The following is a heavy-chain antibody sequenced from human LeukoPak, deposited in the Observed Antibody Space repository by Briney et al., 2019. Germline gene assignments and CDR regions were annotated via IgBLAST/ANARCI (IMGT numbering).Heavy chain of an antibody. D-gene: IGHD2-2*01. CDR3: ARDGCSSTSCYSDYYYGMDV. V-gene: IGHV4-59*01. J-gene: IGHJ6*02. CDR1: GGSITRYY. Sequence: SETQSLTCTVSGGSITRYYWTWIRQPPGKGLEWIGYIFSNGSTNYNPSLKSRVAISLDTSKRQFSLRLTSVTAADTAVYYCARDGCSSTSCYSDYYYGMDVWGQGTTVTVSS. CDR2: IFSNGST.